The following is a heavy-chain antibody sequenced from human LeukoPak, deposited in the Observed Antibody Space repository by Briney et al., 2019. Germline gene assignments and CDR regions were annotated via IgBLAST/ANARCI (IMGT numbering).Heavy chain of an antibody. CDR1: GFTFSSYS. D-gene: IGHD3-22*01. J-gene: IGHJ4*02. V-gene: IGHV3-48*01. CDR3: ARDSFYYDSSGYHDY. Sequence: GGSLRLSCAASGFTFSSYSMTWVRQAPGKGLEWVSYISSSSSTIYYADSVKGRFTISRDNAKNSLHLQMNSLRAEDTAVYYCARDSFYYDSSGYHDYWGQGTLVTVSS. CDR2: ISSSSSTI.